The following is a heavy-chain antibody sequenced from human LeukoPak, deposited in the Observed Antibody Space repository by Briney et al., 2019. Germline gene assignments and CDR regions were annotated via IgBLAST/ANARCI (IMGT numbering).Heavy chain of an antibody. D-gene: IGHD5-18*01. CDR2: ISYDGSNK. V-gene: IGHV3-30-3*01. Sequence: PGGSLRLSCAASGFTFSSYAMHWVRQAPGKGLEWVAVISYDGSNKYYADSVKGRFTISRDNSKNTLYLQMNSLRAEDTAVYYCARDRRGYSYSLTLGYWGQGTLVTVSS. J-gene: IGHJ4*02. CDR1: GFTFSSYA. CDR3: ARDRRGYSYSLTLGY.